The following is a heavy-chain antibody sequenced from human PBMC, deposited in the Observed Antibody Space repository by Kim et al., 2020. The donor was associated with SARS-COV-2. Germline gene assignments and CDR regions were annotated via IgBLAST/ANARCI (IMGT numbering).Heavy chain of an antibody. V-gene: IGHV4-59*13. CDR2: IYYSGST. CDR1: GGPISSYS. J-gene: IGHJ5*02. Sequence: SETLSLTCTVSGGPISSYSWSWIRQPPGKGLEWIGYIYYSGSTNYNPSPKSRVTISVDTSKNQFSLKLSSVTAADTAVYYCARGDFWSGYYGWFDPWGQGTLVTVSS. D-gene: IGHD3-3*01. CDR3: ARGDFWSGYYGWFDP.